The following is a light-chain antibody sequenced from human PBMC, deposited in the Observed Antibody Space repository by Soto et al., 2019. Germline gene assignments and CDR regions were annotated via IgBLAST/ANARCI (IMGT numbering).Light chain of an antibody. CDR2: DAS. J-gene: IGKJ1*01. Sequence: DIQMTQSPSSLSASVGDRVTITCQASLDISYFLNWYQQKPGKAPKVLIYDASILETGVPSRFSGSGSGTDFRFTISSLQPEDIATYYCQQYDNLPPTWTFGQGTKVDIK. CDR1: LDISYF. V-gene: IGKV1-33*01. CDR3: QQYDNLPPTWT.